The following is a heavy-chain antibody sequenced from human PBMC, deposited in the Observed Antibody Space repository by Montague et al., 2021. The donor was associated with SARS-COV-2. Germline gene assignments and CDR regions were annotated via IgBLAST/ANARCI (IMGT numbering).Heavy chain of an antibody. Sequence: PALVKPTQTLTLTCSFSGFSLSTSAVGVGWIRQPPGKALEWLAVIYWNDDKYSDPSLNSRLTITKDTSKNQVVLTMTNMDPVDTATYYCAHRIQNLNGLQNWGQGTLVTVSS. V-gene: IGHV2-5*01. CDR2: IYWNDDK. J-gene: IGHJ1*01. CDR1: GFSLSTSAVG. D-gene: IGHD2-8*01. CDR3: AHRIQNLNGLQN.